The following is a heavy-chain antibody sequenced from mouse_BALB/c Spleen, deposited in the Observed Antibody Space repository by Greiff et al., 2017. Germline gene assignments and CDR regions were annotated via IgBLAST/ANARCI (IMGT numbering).Heavy chain of an antibody. CDR1: GYTFTSYW. CDR3: ARTDYYAMDY. CDR2: IFPGTGTT. Sequence: VKLQQSGAELVKPGASVKLSCKTSGYTFTSYWIQWVKQRPGQGLGWIGEIFPGTGTTYYNEKFKGKATLTIDTSSSTAYMQLSSLTSEDSAVYFCARTDYYAMDYWGQGTSVTVSS. J-gene: IGHJ4*01. V-gene: IGHV1S132*01.